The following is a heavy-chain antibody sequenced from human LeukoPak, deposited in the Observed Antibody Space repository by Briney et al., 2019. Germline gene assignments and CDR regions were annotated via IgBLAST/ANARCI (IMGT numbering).Heavy chain of an antibody. D-gene: IGHD4-23*01. Sequence: PGGSLRLSCAASGFTFSSYAMSWVRQAPGKGLEWVSAISGSGGSTYYADSVKGRFTISRDNSKNTLYLQMNSLRAEDTAVYYCAKVSGTTVVKPPPGYFDYWGQGTLVTVSS. CDR3: AKVSGTTVVKPPPGYFDY. CDR1: GFTFSSYA. V-gene: IGHV3-23*01. J-gene: IGHJ4*02. CDR2: ISGSGGST.